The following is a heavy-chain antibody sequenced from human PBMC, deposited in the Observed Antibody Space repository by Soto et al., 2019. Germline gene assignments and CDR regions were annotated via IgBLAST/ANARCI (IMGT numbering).Heavy chain of an antibody. CDR1: GYTFTSYD. D-gene: IGHD3-22*01. J-gene: IGHJ4*02. CDR3: AREGLLLLPDY. CDR2: ISPYSGKT. Sequence: ASVKVSCKASGYTFTSYDVCWVRQTPGQGLEWMGWISPYSGKTNYARKFQGRVTMTTDTSTSTAYMEVRSLTSDDTAVYYCAREGLLLLPDYWGQGTLVTVSS. V-gene: IGHV1-18*01.